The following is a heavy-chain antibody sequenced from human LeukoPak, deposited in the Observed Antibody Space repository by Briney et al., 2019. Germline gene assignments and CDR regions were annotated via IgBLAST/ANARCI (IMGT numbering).Heavy chain of an antibody. Sequence: SETLSLTCTVSGGSISSNTCYWGRLRQPPGKGLELIGSKYYSGNSYYNPSLKSRVSISVDTSKNQFSLNLSSVTAADTAVYYCARLYYYYGLDVWGQGTTVTVSS. J-gene: IGHJ6*02. CDR1: GGSISSNTCY. CDR3: ARLYYYYGLDV. V-gene: IGHV4-39*01. CDR2: KYYSGNS.